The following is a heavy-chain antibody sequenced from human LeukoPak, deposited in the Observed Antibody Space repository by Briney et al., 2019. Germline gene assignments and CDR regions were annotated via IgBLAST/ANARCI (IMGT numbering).Heavy chain of an antibody. J-gene: IGHJ4*02. CDR1: GFTFSSYG. Sequence: GGSLRLSCAASGFTFSSYGMHWVRQAPGRGLEWVSVISGYGGATYYADSLKGRFTISRDNSKNTLYLQMNSLRAEDTAIYYCATLADTVLFHYWGQGTLVTVSS. CDR2: ISGYGGAT. CDR3: ATLADTVLFHY. D-gene: IGHD5-18*01. V-gene: IGHV3-23*01.